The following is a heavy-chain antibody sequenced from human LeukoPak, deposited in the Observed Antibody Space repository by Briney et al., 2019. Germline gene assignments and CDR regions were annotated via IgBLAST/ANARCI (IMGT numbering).Heavy chain of an antibody. Sequence: GESLKISCKGSGYSFSTYWIGWVRQMPGKGLGWMGIIYPADSETRYSPSCQGQVTISADKSISTAYLQWSSVKVADTAIYYCARHRLHCSGGSCYPSAFDIWGQGTMVTVSS. CDR2: IYPADSET. CDR1: GYSFSTYW. V-gene: IGHV5-51*01. CDR3: ARHRLHCSGGSCYPSAFDI. D-gene: IGHD2-15*01. J-gene: IGHJ3*02.